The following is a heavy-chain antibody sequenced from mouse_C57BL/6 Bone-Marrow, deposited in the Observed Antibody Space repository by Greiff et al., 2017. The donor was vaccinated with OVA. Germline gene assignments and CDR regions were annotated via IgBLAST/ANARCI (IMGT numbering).Heavy chain of an antibody. Sequence: VQLQQSGAELVKPGASVKMSCKASGYTFTSYWITWVKQRPGQGLEWIGDIYPGSGSTNYNEKFKSKATLTVDTSSSTAYMQLSSLTSEDSAVYYCARERSTMVTPFAYWGQGTLVTVSA. CDR2: IYPGSGST. CDR3: ARERSTMVTPFAY. CDR1: GYTFTSYW. V-gene: IGHV1-55*01. J-gene: IGHJ3*01. D-gene: IGHD2-2*01.